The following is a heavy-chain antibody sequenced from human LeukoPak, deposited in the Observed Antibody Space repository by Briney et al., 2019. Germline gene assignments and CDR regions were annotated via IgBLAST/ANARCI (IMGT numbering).Heavy chain of an antibody. CDR2: MNPNSGNT. Sequence: ASVKVSCKASGYTFTTYDINWVRQATGQGLEWMGWMNPNSGNTGYTQKFQGRVTMTRNTSISTAYMELSSLRSEDTAVYYCARGRGSGHKENRFDPWGQGTLVTVSS. J-gene: IGHJ5*02. CDR1: GYTFTTYD. V-gene: IGHV1-8*01. D-gene: IGHD6-19*01. CDR3: ARGRGSGHKENRFDP.